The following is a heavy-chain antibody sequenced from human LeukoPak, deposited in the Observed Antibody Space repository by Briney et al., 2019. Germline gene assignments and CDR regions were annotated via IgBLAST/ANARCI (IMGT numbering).Heavy chain of an antibody. CDR2: IWYDGSNK. V-gene: IGHV3-33*01. CDR1: GFTFSNYG. CDR3: ARATASGWPFDY. D-gene: IGHD6-19*01. J-gene: IGHJ4*02. Sequence: QPGGSLRLSCAASGFTFSNYGMHWVRQAPGKGLEWVAVIWYDGSNKYYADSVKGRFTISRDNSKNTLYLQMNSLRAEDTAVYYCARATASGWPFDYWGQGTLVTVSS.